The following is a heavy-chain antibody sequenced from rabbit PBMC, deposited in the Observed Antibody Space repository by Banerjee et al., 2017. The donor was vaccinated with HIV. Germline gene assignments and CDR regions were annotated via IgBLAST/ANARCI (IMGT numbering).Heavy chain of an antibody. CDR1: GFSFSDKAV. V-gene: IGHV1S40*01. CDR3: ARDTSSSFSSYGMDL. D-gene: IGHD1-1*01. CDR2: INAITGRA. J-gene: IGHJ6*01. Sequence: QSLEESGGGLVKPGASLTLTCTASGFSFSDKAVMCWVRQAPGKGLEWIACINAITGRAVYATWAKGRFTCSKTSSTTVTLQMTSLTVADTATYFCARDTSSSFSSYGMDLWGPGTLVTVS.